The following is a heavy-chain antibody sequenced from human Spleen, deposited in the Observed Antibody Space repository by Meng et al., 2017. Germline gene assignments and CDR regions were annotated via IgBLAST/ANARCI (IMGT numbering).Heavy chain of an antibody. CDR3: AREGVTSYYYYGMDV. Sequence: ASVKVSCKASGYTFTSYDINWVRQATGQGLEWMGWMNPNSGNTGYAQKFQGRVTITRNTSISTAYMELSSLRSEDTAVYYCAREGVTSYYYYGMDVWGQGTTVTGSS. J-gene: IGHJ6*02. CDR1: GYTFTSYD. CDR2: MNPNSGNT. D-gene: IGHD4-23*01. V-gene: IGHV1-8*03.